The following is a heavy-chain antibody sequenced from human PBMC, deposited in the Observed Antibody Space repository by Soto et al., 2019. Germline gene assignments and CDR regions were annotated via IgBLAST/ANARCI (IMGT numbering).Heavy chain of an antibody. Sequence: ASVKVSCKASGYTFTGYYMHWVRQAPGQGLEWMGWINPNSGGTNYAQKFQGRVTMTRDTSISTAYMELSRLRSDDTAVYYCARDRGVYDFWSGSGMDVWGQGTTVTVSS. CDR1: GYTFTGYY. D-gene: IGHD3-3*01. CDR2: INPNSGGT. J-gene: IGHJ6*02. V-gene: IGHV1-2*02. CDR3: ARDRGVYDFWSGSGMDV.